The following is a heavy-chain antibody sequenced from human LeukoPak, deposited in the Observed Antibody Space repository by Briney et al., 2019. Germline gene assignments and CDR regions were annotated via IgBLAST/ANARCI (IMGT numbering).Heavy chain of an antibody. CDR1: GFTFSSYA. V-gene: IGHV3-30*04. CDR3: ARGGRYYYDSSGYYYVLDY. Sequence: GGSLRLSCAASGFTFSSYAMHWVRQAPGKGLEWVAVISYDGSNKYYADSVKGRFTISRDNSKNTLYLQMNSPRAEDTAVYYCARGGRYYYDSSGYYYVLDYWGQGTLVTVSS. D-gene: IGHD3-22*01. CDR2: ISYDGSNK. J-gene: IGHJ4*02.